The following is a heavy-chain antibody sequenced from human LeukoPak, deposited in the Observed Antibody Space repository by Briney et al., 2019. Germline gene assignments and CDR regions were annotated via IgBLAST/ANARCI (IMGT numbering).Heavy chain of an antibody. J-gene: IGHJ4*02. V-gene: IGHV1-2*02. D-gene: IGHD5-18*01. CDR2: INPNSGGT. Sequence: ALVKVSCKASGGTFSSYGISWVRQAPGQGLEWMGWINPNSGGTNYAQKFQGRVTMTRDTSISTAYMELSRLRSDDTAVYYCARKNSYGDPNFDYWGQGTLVTVSS. CDR3: ARKNSYGDPNFDY. CDR1: GGTFSSYG.